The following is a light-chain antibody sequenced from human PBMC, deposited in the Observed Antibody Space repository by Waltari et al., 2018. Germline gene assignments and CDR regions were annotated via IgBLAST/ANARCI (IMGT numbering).Light chain of an antibody. Sequence: DIVMTQSPDSLAVSLGERATINCKSSQSVLYDSNNKNYLAWYQQKPGQPPKLLMYCASTRESGVPERFSGSGSGTDFTLTISSLQAEDVAVYYCQQYYSFPLTFGGGTKVEIK. CDR1: QSVLYDSNNKNY. CDR3: QQYYSFPLT. CDR2: CAS. V-gene: IGKV4-1*01. J-gene: IGKJ4*01.